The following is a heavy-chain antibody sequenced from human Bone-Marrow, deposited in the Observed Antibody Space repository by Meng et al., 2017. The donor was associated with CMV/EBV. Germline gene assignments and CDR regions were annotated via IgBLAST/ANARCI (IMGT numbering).Heavy chain of an antibody. CDR1: GFTFSSYW. CDR3: ARATIYYDSSGYYYLDAFDI. V-gene: IGHV3-74*01. D-gene: IGHD3-22*01. CDR2: INSDGSST. J-gene: IGHJ3*02. Sequence: GESLKISCAASGFTFSSYWMHWVRQAPGKGLVWVSRINSDGSSTSYADSVKGRFTISRDNAKNTLYLQMNSLRAEDTAVYYCARATIYYDSSGYYYLDAFDIWGQGTRVT.